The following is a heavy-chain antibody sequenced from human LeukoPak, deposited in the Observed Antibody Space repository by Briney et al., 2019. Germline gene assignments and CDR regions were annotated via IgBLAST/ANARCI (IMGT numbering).Heavy chain of an antibody. D-gene: IGHD3-22*01. CDR1: GGTFSSYA. V-gene: IGHV1-69*13. CDR2: IIPIFGTA. Sequence: SVKVSCKASGGTFSSYAISWVRQAPGQGLEWMGGIIPIFGTANYAQKFQGRVTITADESTSTDYMELSSLRSEDTAVYYCARVMGDSSGQIDYWGQGTLVTVSS. J-gene: IGHJ4*02. CDR3: ARVMGDSSGQIDY.